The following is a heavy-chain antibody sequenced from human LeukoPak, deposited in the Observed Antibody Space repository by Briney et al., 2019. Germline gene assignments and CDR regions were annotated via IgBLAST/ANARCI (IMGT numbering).Heavy chain of an antibody. CDR1: GFSLSTSGMC. CDR2: IDWDDDN. Sequence: SGPTLVNPTQTLTLTCTFSGFSLSTSGMCVSWIRQPPGNALEWLALIDWDDDNYYSTSLKTRLTISKDTSKNQVVLTMTNMDPVDTATYYCARQIVGATTSWFDPWGQGTLAPVSS. V-gene: IGHV2-70*01. D-gene: IGHD1-26*01. CDR3: ARQIVGATTSWFDP. J-gene: IGHJ5*02.